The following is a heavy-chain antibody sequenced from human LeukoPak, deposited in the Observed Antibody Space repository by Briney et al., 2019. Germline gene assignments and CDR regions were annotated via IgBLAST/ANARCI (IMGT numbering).Heavy chain of an antibody. V-gene: IGHV3-74*01. J-gene: IGHJ3*02. D-gene: IGHD3-22*01. CDR3: ARPFYDSGGYYYKSFDI. CDR2: INSDGSIT. CDR1: GFTFSTSW. Sequence: GGSLRLSCAASGFTFSTSWMHWVRQAPGKGLVWVSRINSDGSITTYADSVKGRFTISRDNAKNSLYLQMNSLRDEDTAVYYCARPFYDSGGYYYKSFDIWGQGTMVTVSS.